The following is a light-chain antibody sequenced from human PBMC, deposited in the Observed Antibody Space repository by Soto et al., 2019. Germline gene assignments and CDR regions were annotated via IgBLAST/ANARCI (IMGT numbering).Light chain of an antibody. CDR1: RDISGW. CDR3: QQYNNYPWT. V-gene: IGKV1-5*01. J-gene: IGKJ1*01. CDR2: DVS. Sequence: DIQMTQSPSSVSASVGDRLTITCRASRDISGWLAWYQQTPGKAPKLLIYDVSILQSGVPSRFSGSVSGTEFTLTISGLQPGDSATYYCQQYNNYPWTFGLGTKVDIK.